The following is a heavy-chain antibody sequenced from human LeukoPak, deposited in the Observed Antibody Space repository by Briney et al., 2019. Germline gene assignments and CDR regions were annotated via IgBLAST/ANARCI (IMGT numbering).Heavy chain of an antibody. D-gene: IGHD4-23*01. CDR2: IYSGGST. Sequence: GGSLRLSCAASGFNVSSNYIIWFRHVPGTVLDWVSVIYSGGSTYYADSVKGRFTISRDNSKNTLYLQMNSLRAEDTAVYYCARGAPVAENWFDPWGQGTLVTVSS. V-gene: IGHV3-53*01. J-gene: IGHJ5*02. CDR1: GFNVSSNY. CDR3: ARGAPVAENWFDP.